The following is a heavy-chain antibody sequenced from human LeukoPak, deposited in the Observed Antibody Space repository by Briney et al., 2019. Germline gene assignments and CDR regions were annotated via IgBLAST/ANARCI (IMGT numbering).Heavy chain of an antibody. J-gene: IGHJ4*02. CDR2: IYYSGST. D-gene: IGHD6-19*01. Sequence: PSQTLSLTCTVSGVSISSGGYYWSWIRQHPGKGLEWIGYIYYSGSTYYNPSLKSRVTISVDTSKNQFSLKLSSVTAADTAVYYCARAVSVAGLIDYWGQGTLVTVSS. CDR1: GVSISSGGYY. V-gene: IGHV4-31*03. CDR3: ARAVSVAGLIDY.